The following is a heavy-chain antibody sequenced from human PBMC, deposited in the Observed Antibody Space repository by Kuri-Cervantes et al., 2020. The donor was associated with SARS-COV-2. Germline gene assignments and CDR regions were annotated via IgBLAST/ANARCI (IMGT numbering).Heavy chain of an antibody. CDR2: ISSDGKNK. V-gene: IGHV3-30*18. J-gene: IGHJ4*02. CDR3: GKDRAGVHDF. CDR1: GFNFSTTD. D-gene: IGHD2-21*01. Sequence: GGSLRLSCAASGFNFSTTDMHWVRQAPGKGLEWVTFISSDGKNKKCMASGKGRFTISRDNSQNTLHLQMKSLRDEDTAIYYCGKDRAGVHDFWGQGTLVTVSS.